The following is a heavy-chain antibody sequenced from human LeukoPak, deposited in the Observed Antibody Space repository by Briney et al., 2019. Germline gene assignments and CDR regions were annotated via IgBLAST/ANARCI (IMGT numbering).Heavy chain of an antibody. D-gene: IGHD3-22*01. CDR2: ISDSGGST. J-gene: IGHJ4*02. Sequence: GGSLRLSCEGSGFTFTNYATNWVRQAPGKGLEWVSSISDSGGSTFYADSVKGRFTISRDNSKSMLYLQMNSLRAEDTAVYYCAKMDGSDSRYDNIDYWGQGTLVTVSS. CDR1: GFTFTNYA. CDR3: AKMDGSDSRYDNIDY. V-gene: IGHV3-23*01.